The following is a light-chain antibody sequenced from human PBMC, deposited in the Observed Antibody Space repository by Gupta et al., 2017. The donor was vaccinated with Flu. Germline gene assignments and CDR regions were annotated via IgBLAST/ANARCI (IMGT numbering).Light chain of an antibody. V-gene: IGLV2-14*01. J-gene: IGLJ1*01. CDR2: DVS. CDR1: SIDVGGYNY. Sequence: QSALTQPASVSGSPAQSIPISCTGTSIDVGGYNYVSWYQQHPGKAPKLMIYDVSNRPSGVSNRFSGSKSGNTASLTISGLQAEDEADYYCSSFTSSSTYVFGTGTKVTVL. CDR3: SSFTSSSTYV.